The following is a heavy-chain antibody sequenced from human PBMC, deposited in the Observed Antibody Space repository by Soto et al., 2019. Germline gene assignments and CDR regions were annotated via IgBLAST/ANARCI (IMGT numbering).Heavy chain of an antibody. CDR3: VKRGRNWGAFDF. Sequence: VQLLESGGDLVQPGGSLSLSCVASGFILNNYAMSWVRQAPGKGLEWVSTIGGTDGDSDGVPWYEDSVKGRFTISRDSSATTLFLHMDNLRGEDSALYSCVKRGRNWGAFDFWGQGTTVVVSS. J-gene: IGHJ3*01. D-gene: IGHD7-27*01. V-gene: IGHV3-23*01. CDR2: IGGTDGDSDGVP. CDR1: GFILNNYA.